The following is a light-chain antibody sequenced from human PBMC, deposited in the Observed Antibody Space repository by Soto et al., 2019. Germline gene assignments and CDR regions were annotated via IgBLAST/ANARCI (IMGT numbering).Light chain of an antibody. J-gene: IGKJ1*01. CDR1: QSVDSAF. Sequence: EIVLTQSPGSLSLSLGERATLSCRASQSVDSAFFAWYQQKPGQPPRLLMYGASRRATGIPDRFGGSGSGTDFTLTTSRLEPEDFAVYYCQQYASSLTFGQGTKVEI. CDR2: GAS. CDR3: QQYASSLT. V-gene: IGKV3-20*01.